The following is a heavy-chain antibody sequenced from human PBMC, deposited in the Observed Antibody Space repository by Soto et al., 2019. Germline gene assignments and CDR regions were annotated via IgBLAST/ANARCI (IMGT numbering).Heavy chain of an antibody. J-gene: IGHJ5*02. D-gene: IGHD3-10*01. CDR3: ARVPPGASWFDP. Sequence: SETLSLTCTVSGGSISSGGYYWSWIRQHPGKGLEWIGYIYYSGSTYYNQSLKSRVTISVDTSKNQFSLNLSSVTAADTAVYYCARVPPGASWFDPWGQGTLVTVSS. CDR1: GGSISSGGYY. CDR2: IYYSGST. V-gene: IGHV4-31*03.